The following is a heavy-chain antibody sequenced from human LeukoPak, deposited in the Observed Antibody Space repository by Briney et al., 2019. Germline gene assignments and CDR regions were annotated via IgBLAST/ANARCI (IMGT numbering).Heavy chain of an antibody. CDR1: GGSISSSSYY. J-gene: IGHJ4*02. Sequence: SETLSLTCTVSGGSISSSSYYWGWIRQPPGKGLEWIGSIYYSGSTYYNPSLKSRVTISVDTSKNQFSLKLSSVTAADTAVYYCARRKSYYLSAGIDYWGQGTLVTVSS. CDR3: ARRKSYYLSAGIDY. CDR2: IYYSGST. D-gene: IGHD3-10*01. V-gene: IGHV4-39*07.